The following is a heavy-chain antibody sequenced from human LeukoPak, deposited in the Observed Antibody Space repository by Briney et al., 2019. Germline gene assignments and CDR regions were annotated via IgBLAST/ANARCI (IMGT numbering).Heavy chain of an antibody. D-gene: IGHD6-19*01. V-gene: IGHV4-39*01. J-gene: IGHJ4*02. CDR3: ARRRRQWLVRGYFDY. CDR1: GGSISSSSYY. CDR2: IYYSGST. Sequence: PSETLSLTCTVSGGSISSSSYYWGWIRQPPGKGLEWIGSIYYSGSTYYNPSLKIRVTISVDTSKNQFSLKLSSVTAADTAVYYCARRRRQWLVRGYFDYWGQGTLVTVSS.